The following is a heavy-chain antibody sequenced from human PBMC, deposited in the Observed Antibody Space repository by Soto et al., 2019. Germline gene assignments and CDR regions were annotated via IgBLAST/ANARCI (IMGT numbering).Heavy chain of an antibody. D-gene: IGHD1-1*01. J-gene: IGHJ4*02. Sequence: GGSLRLSCGVSGFTFSRYGMHWVRQAPGMGLEWVAVVSHDGLAQYYGDSVMGRFTISRDNSQNTLYLQMNSLRTEDTAIYYCAKETIQVGGPNYFDYWGQGALVTVSS. CDR1: GFTFSRYG. V-gene: IGHV3-30*18. CDR3: AKETIQVGGPNYFDY. CDR2: VSHDGLAQ.